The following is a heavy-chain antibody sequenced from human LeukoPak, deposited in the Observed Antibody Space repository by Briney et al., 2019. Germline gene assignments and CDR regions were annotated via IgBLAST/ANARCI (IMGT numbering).Heavy chain of an antibody. J-gene: IGHJ4*02. V-gene: IGHV1-69*05. Sequence: ASVKVSCKASGGTFSSYAISWVRQAPGQGLEWMGGIIPIFGTANYAQKFQGRVTITTDESTSTAYMELSSLRSEDTAVYYCARAAVTTALTYYFDYWGQGTLVTVSS. CDR2: IIPIFGTA. D-gene: IGHD4-17*01. CDR1: GGTFSSYA. CDR3: ARAAVTTALTYYFDY.